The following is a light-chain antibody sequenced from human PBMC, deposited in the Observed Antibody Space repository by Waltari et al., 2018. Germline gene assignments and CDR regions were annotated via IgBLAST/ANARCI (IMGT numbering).Light chain of an antibody. CDR1: QSVLDTSNNKNF. CDR2: WAS. CDR3: HQYSATPLT. Sequence: DIVLTQSPASLAVSLGARATINCTASQSVLDTSNNKNFLSWYQQRPGQPPTLLVYWASIRQSGIPDRFTGSGSGTDFTLTISNSQAEDVAVYYCHQYSATPLTFGGGTKVEMK. V-gene: IGKV4-1*01. J-gene: IGKJ4*01.